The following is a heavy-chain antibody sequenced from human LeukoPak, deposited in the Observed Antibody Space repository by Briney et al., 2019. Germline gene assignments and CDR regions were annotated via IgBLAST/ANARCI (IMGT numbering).Heavy chain of an antibody. V-gene: IGHV3-53*01. CDR2: IYSGGNT. J-gene: IGHJ5*02. D-gene: IGHD6-13*01. CDR3: ARDLQQLVQRSGS. Sequence: GGSLRLSCAASGFTVTTKSMSWVRQAPGKGLEWVSDIYSGGNTDYRDSVKGRFTIYRDTSKNTLYLQMNSLTVEDTAVYYCARDLQQLVQRSGSWGQGTLVTVSS. CDR1: GFTVTTKS.